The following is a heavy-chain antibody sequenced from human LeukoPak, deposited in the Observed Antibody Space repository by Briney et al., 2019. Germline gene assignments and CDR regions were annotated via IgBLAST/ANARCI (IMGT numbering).Heavy chain of an antibody. CDR3: ARHEYSGSYYGLSWFDP. Sequence: KTSETLSLTCTVSGGSISSSSYYWGWIRQPPGKGLEWIASIYYSGSTYYNPSLKSRVTISVDTSKNQLSLKLSSLTAADTAVYYCARHEYSGSYYGLSWFDPWGQGTLVTVSS. D-gene: IGHD1-26*01. CDR2: IYYSGST. J-gene: IGHJ5*02. V-gene: IGHV4-39*01. CDR1: GGSISSSSYY.